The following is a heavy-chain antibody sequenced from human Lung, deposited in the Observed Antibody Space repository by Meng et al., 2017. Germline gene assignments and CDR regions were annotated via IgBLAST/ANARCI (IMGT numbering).Heavy chain of an antibody. CDR3: ARFETVGVATGDF. Sequence: EVELVESGGGLVTPGGVLRILCAASGFTFSNYSMNWVRQAPGKGLEWVSSISSDSRYIFYADSVKGRFTISRDNAKNSLYLQMHSLRPEDTAVFYCARFETVGVATGDFWGQGTLVTVSS. CDR1: GFTFSNYS. J-gene: IGHJ4*02. D-gene: IGHD2-15*01. CDR2: ISSDSRYI. V-gene: IGHV3-21*01.